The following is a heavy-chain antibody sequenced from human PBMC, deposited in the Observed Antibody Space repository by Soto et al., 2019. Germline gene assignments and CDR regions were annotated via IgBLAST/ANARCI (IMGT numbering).Heavy chain of an antibody. J-gene: IGHJ4*02. CDR1: GGTFSSYA. CDR3: ARVGTMVRGVTKFDY. D-gene: IGHD3-10*01. Sequence: SVKVSCKTSGGTFSSYAISWVRQAPGQGLEWMGGIVPIVDTSTYAQKFQGRVTITADESTSTAYMELSSLRSDDTAVYYCARVGTMVRGVTKFDYWGQGTLVTVSS. V-gene: IGHV1-69*13. CDR2: IVPIVDTS.